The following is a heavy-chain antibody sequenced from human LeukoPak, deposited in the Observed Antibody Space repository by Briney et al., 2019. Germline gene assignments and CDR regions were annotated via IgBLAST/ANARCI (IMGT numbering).Heavy chain of an antibody. CDR2: IYSNGWT. CDR1: GGSIRTDLYY. CDR3: ARGSGWNSFDP. Sequence: PSETLSLTCTVSGGSIRTDLYYWTWIRQPAGKGLEWIGRIYSNGWTDYNPPLKSRVSISIDTSKNHVALKMSLATAADTALYYCARGSGWNSFDPWGQGTLVSVSS. V-gene: IGHV4-61*02. J-gene: IGHJ5*02. D-gene: IGHD6-19*01.